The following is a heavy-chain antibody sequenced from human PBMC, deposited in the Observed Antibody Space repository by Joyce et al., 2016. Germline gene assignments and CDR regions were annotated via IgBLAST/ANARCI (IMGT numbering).Heavy chain of an antibody. CDR1: GYTFTSYG. CDR2: ISAYNGNT. J-gene: IGHJ3*02. D-gene: IGHD3-22*01. Sequence: QVQLVQSGAEVKKPGASVKVSCKASGYTFTSYGITWVRQAPGQGLEWMVWISAYNGNTNYAQKIQGRVTMTTDTSTSTVYMELRSLTSDDTAVYYCARGPHITMIVVVIDAFDIWGQGTMVTVSS. CDR3: ARGPHITMIVVVIDAFDI. V-gene: IGHV1-18*01.